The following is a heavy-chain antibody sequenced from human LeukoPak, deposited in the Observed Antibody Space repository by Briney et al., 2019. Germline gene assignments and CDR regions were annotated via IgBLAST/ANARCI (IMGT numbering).Heavy chain of an antibody. CDR3: AKGGDDILTGYPYAFDI. CDR2: ISYDGSNK. Sequence: GGSLRLSCAASEFTFSSYAMHWVRQAPGKGLEWVAVISYDGSNKYYADSVKGRFTISRDNSKNTLYLQMNSLRAEDTAVYYCAKGGDDILTGYPYAFDIWGQGTMVTVSS. D-gene: IGHD3-9*01. V-gene: IGHV3-30-3*01. CDR1: EFTFSSYA. J-gene: IGHJ3*02.